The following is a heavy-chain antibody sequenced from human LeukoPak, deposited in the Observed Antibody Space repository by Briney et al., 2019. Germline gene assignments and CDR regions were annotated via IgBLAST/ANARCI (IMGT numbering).Heavy chain of an antibody. CDR2: IWYDGSHK. CDR3: ARDFAAAAYYFDV. V-gene: IGHV3-33*01. Sequence: GGSLRLSCAASGFTFTSYGFHWVRQAPGKGLEWVAVIWYDGSHKYYVDSVKGRFTISRDKSENTVYLEMNSLRTEDTAVYYCARDFAAAAYYFDVWGQGTQVTVSS. CDR1: GFTFTSYG. J-gene: IGHJ4*02. D-gene: IGHD6-13*01.